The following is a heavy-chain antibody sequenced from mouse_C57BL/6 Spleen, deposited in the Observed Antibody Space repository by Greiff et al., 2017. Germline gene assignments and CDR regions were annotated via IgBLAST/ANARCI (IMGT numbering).Heavy chain of an antibody. J-gene: IGHJ2*01. CDR2: IDPGSGST. Sequence: LQQPGAELVKPGASVKMSCKASGYTFTSYWITWVKQRPGQGLEWIGDIDPGSGSTNYNEKFKSKATLTVDTSSSTAYMQLSSLTSEDSAVYYCARGQLGRTYFDYWGQGTTLTVSS. D-gene: IGHD4-1*02. CDR3: ARGQLGRTYFDY. V-gene: IGHV1-55*01. CDR1: GYTFTSYW.